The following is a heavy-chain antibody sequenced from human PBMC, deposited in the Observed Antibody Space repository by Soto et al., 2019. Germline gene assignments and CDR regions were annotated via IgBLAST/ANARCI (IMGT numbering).Heavy chain of an antibody. CDR2: IKSKTDGGTT. D-gene: IGHD3-3*01. CDR1: GFTFSNAW. CDR3: TTTEGFDWFDY. Sequence: GGSLRLSCAASGFTFSNAWMSRVRQAPGKGLEWVGRIKSKTDGGTTDYAAPVKGRFTISRDDSKNTLYLQMNSLKTEDTAVYYCTTTEGFDWFDYWGQGTLVTVSS. J-gene: IGHJ5*01. V-gene: IGHV3-15*01.